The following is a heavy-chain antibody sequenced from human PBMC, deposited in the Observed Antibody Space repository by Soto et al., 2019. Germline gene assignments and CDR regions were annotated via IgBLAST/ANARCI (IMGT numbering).Heavy chain of an antibody. Sequence: GAPLKISRKGPWTSITTPRLRRGGQLHGKGLEWMGIIFPGDSDTRYSPSFQGQVTISADKSISTAYLQWIRLKASDTAMYNCARRSRDSLTGSPGTLDYWGQGTLVTVSS. CDR3: ARRSRDSLTGSPGTLDY. CDR1: WTSITTPR. CDR2: IFPGDSDT. D-gene: IGHD3-9*01. J-gene: IGHJ4*02. V-gene: IGHV5-51*01.